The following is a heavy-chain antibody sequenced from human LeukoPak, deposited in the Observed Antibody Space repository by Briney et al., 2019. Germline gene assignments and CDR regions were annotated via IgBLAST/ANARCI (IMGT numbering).Heavy chain of an antibody. CDR1: GFSFSTYT. D-gene: IGHD7-27*01. V-gene: IGHV3-30-3*01. Sequence: GGSLRLSCVASGFSFSTYTMHWVRQAPGKGLEWVAVISYNVNDKYYADSVKGRFTISRDNSKNTLFLQMNSLRTEDTAVYYCARDLLGMDYWGQGTLVTVSS. J-gene: IGHJ4*02. CDR2: ISYNVNDK. CDR3: ARDLLGMDY.